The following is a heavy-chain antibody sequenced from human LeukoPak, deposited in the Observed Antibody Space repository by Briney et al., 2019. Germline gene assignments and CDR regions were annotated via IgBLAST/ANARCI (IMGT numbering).Heavy chain of an antibody. CDR1: GLTVSSNY. CDR2: IYSGGST. J-gene: IGHJ4*02. CDR3: ARSGPAGIDY. V-gene: IGHV3-53*01. Sequence: GGSLRLSCAASGLTVSSNYMSWVRQAPGKGLQWVSVIYSGGSTYYADSVKGRFTISRDNSKNTLYLQMNSLRAEDTAVYYCARSGPAGIDYWGQGTLVTVSS.